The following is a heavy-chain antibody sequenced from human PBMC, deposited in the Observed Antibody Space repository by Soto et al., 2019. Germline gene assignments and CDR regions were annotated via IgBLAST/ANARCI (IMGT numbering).Heavy chain of an antibody. CDR3: ARQPLYCSGGSCYPFYYYYYMDV. CDR2: IYYSGST. V-gene: IGHV4-39*01. J-gene: IGHJ6*03. Sequence: QLQLQESGPGLVKPSETLSLTCTVSGGSMSSSSYYWGWIRQPPGKGLEWIGSIYYSGSTYYNPSLKSRVTISVDTSKNQFSLKLSSVTAADTAVYYCARQPLYCSGGSCYPFYYYYYMDVWGKGTTVTVSS. D-gene: IGHD2-15*01. CDR1: GGSMSSSSYY.